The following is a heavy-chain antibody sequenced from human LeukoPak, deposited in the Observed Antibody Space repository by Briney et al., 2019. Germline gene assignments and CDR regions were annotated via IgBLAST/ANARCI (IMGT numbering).Heavy chain of an antibody. CDR2: IYYTGT. J-gene: IGHJ4*02. D-gene: IGHD4-23*01. CDR1: GGSISYSDYY. CDR3: AAGNSEGFDY. V-gene: IGHV4-39*01. Sequence: SETLSLTCTVSGGSISYSDYYWGWIRQPPGKGLEWIGSIYYTGTYYNPSLKSRVTVSVDTPKKQFSLRLSSVTAADTAVYYCAAGNSEGFDYWGQGTLVTVSS.